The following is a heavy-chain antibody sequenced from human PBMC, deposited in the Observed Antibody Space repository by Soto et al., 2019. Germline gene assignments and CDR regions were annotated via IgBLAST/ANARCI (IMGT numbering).Heavy chain of an antibody. J-gene: IGHJ5*02. V-gene: IGHV4-34*01. CDR2: INHSGST. CDR3: ATRTYCSSTSCCKDNWFDP. D-gene: IGHD2-2*01. Sequence: SETLSLTCAVYGGSFSGYYWSWIRQPPGKGLEWIGEINHSGSTNYNPSLKSRVTISVDTSKNQFSLKLSSVTAADTAVYYCATRTYCSSTSCCKDNWFDPWGQGTMVTVYS. CDR1: GGSFSGYY.